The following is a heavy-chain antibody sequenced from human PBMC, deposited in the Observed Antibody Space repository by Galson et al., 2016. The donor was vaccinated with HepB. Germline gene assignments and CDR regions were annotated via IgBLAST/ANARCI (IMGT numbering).Heavy chain of an antibody. D-gene: IGHD3-22*01. CDR1: GGSMSASH. CDR2: SYYSGNT. V-gene: IGHV4-59*13. Sequence: SETLSLTCTVSGGSMSASHWSWMRQPPGKGLEWIGYSYYSGNTKYNPSLQSRVTISVDTSNNQFSLKLSSVTAADTAVYYCARGGYYDSSGYSRGFDYWGQGTLVTVSS. CDR3: ARGGYYDSSGYSRGFDY. J-gene: IGHJ4*02.